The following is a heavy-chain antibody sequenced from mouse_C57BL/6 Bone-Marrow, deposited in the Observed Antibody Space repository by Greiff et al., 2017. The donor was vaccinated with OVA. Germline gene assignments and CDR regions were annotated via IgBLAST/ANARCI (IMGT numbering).Heavy chain of an antibody. CDR3: AIHSVVGGGMDY. CDR1: GFTFSDYG. J-gene: IGHJ4*01. D-gene: IGHD1-1*01. CDR2: ISNLAYSI. V-gene: IGHV5-15*01. Sequence: EVQLVESGGGLVQPGGSLKLSCAASGFTFSDYGMAWVRQAPRKGPEWVAFISNLAYSIYYADTVTGRFSLSRENAKNTLYLEMSSLRAEDTAMYYCAIHSVVGGGMDYWGKGTSVTVAS.